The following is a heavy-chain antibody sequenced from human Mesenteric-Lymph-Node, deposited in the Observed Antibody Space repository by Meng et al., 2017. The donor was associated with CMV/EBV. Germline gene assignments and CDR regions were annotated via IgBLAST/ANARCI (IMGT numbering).Heavy chain of an antibody. V-gene: IGHV2-5*02. CDR2: IYWDDDK. Sequence: GFAITNSGVGVGWIRQPPGKALEWLALIYWDDDKRYSPSLKSRLTITKDTSKNQVVLTMTNMDPVDTATYYCAHRTGYSSSWYWFDPWGQGTLVTVSS. D-gene: IGHD6-13*01. J-gene: IGHJ5*02. CDR3: AHRTGYSSSWYWFDP. CDR1: GFAITNSGVG.